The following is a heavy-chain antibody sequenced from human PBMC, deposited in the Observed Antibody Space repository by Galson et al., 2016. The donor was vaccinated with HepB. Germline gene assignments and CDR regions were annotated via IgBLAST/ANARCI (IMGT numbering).Heavy chain of an antibody. CDR3: AKDNSHCGRTSCIPTYRYFDL. CDR2: ISSNGDFI. V-gene: IGHV3-21*01. Sequence: SLRLSCAASGFTFSRYGMHWVRQAPGKGLEWLSSISSNGDFINYADSVKGRFTISRDNADNSLFLHMSSLRAEDTAIYYCAKDNSHCGRTSCIPTYRYFDLWGRGTLVTVSS. CDR1: GFTFSRYG. D-gene: IGHD2-2*01. J-gene: IGHJ2*01.